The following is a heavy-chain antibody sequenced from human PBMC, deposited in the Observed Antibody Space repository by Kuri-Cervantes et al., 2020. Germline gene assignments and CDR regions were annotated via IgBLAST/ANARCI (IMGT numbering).Heavy chain of an antibody. CDR3: ARDLGSGMDV. J-gene: IGHJ6*02. Sequence: SWAASGFTFSSYSMNGGRQAPGKGLEWVSTISSSSSYIYYADSVKGRFTITRDNAKNSLYLQMNSLRAEDTAVYYCARDLGSGMDVWGQGTTVTVSS. CDR2: ISSSSSYI. D-gene: IGHD2-15*01. V-gene: IGHV3-21*01. CDR1: GFTFSSYS.